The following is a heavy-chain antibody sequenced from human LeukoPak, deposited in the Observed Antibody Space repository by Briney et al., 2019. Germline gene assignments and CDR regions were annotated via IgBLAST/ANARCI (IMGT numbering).Heavy chain of an antibody. Sequence: PSETLSLTCTVSGGSISSSNYYWGWIRQPPGKGLEWIGSIYYSGNTYYNPSLKSRVTISVDTSKNQFSLKLSSVTAADTAVYYCARGGSYYPFDYWGQGTLVTVSS. D-gene: IGHD1-26*01. CDR1: GGSISSSNYY. CDR3: ARGGSYYPFDY. V-gene: IGHV4-39*07. J-gene: IGHJ4*02. CDR2: IYYSGNT.